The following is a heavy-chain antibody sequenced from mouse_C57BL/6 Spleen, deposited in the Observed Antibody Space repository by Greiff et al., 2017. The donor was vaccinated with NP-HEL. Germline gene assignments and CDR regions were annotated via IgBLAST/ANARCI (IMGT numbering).Heavy chain of an antibody. V-gene: IGHV3-6*01. CDR2: ISYDGSN. J-gene: IGHJ3*01. CDR3: ARDRAAPFAY. Sequence: DVQLQESGPGLVKPSQSLSLTCSVTGYSITSGYCWNWIRQFPGNKLEWMGYISYDGSNNYNPSLKNRISITRDTSKNQFFLKLNSVTTEDTATYYCARDRAAPFAYWGQGTLVTVSA. CDR1: GYSITSGYC.